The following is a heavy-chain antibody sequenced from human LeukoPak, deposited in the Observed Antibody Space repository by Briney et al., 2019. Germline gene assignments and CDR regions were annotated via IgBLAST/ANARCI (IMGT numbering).Heavy chain of an antibody. D-gene: IGHD3-10*01. CDR3: ARGMGSGTSSVFDF. J-gene: IGHJ4*02. V-gene: IGHV3-13*04. CDR2: IDTGGGA. CDR1: GFTFSSYD. Sequence: GGSLTLSCAASGFTFSSYDMHWVRQATGKGLEWVSGIDTGGGAYYPGSVKGRFTISRENAKNSLYLQMTNLRAGDTAMYYCARGMGSGTSSVFDFWGQGTLVTVSS.